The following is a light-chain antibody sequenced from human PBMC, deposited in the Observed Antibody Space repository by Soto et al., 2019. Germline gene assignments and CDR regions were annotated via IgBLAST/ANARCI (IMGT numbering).Light chain of an antibody. Sequence: DIVLTQSPGTLSLSPGERATLSCTASHSLSSKSLVWYQQKSGQTPRVLIYDASSRATGIPDRFSGSGSGTDFTLTISRLEPEDSAVYFCQRYDTSPTFGQGTKVEI. CDR3: QRYDTSPT. CDR2: DAS. V-gene: IGKV3-20*01. J-gene: IGKJ1*01. CDR1: HSLSSKS.